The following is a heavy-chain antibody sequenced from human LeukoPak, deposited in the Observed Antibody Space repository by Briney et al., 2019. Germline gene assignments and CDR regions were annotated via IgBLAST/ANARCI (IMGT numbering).Heavy chain of an antibody. D-gene: IGHD3-16*02. J-gene: IGHJ4*02. CDR1: GFTFSSYG. V-gene: IGHV3-23*01. CDR3: ARDLDLGELSDY. CDR2: ISGSGGST. Sequence: GGTLRLSCAASGFTFSSYGMSWVRQAPGKGLEWVSGISGSGGSTYYADSVKGRFTISRDNAKNSLYLQMNSLRAEDTAVYYCARDLDLGELSDYWGQGTLVTVSS.